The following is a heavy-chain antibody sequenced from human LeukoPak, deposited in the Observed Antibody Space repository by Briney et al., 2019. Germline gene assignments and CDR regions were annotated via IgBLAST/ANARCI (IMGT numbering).Heavy chain of an antibody. D-gene: IGHD3-22*01. CDR3: ATGDYYDSSGYYVH. CDR2: ISAYNGNT. V-gene: IGHV1-18*01. Sequence: GASVTVSCKASGYTFTSYGISWVRQAPGQGLEWMGWISAYNGNTNYAQKLQGRVTMTTDTSTSTAYMELRSLRSDDTAVYYCATGDYYDSSGYYVHWGQGTLVTVSS. J-gene: IGHJ4*02. CDR1: GYTFTSYG.